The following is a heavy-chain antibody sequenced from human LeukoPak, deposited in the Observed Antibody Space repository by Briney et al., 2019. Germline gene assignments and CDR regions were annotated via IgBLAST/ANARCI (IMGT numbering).Heavy chain of an antibody. J-gene: IGHJ4*02. CDR1: SGSISTSNYY. CDR3: ASRYLWKGGRFDY. D-gene: IGHD1-1*01. Sequence: PSETLSLTCTVSSGSISTSNYYWGWVRQPPGKGLEWIGEINHSGSTNYNPSLKSRVTISVGTSKNQFSLKLSSVTAADTAVYYCASRYLWKGGRFDYWGQGTLVTVSS. V-gene: IGHV4-39*07. CDR2: INHSGST.